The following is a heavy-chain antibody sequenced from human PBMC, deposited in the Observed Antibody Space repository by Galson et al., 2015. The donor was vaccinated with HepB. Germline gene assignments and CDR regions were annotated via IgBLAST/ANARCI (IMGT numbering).Heavy chain of an antibody. Sequence: SVKVSCKASGYTFTSYGISWVRQAPGQGLEWMGWISAYNGNTNYAQKLQGRVTMTTDTSTSTAYMELRSLRSDDTAVYYCARRGRIDGSWDRHYFDYWGQGTLVTVSS. V-gene: IGHV1-18*01. J-gene: IGHJ4*02. CDR3: ARRGRIDGSWDRHYFDY. CDR1: GYTFTSYG. CDR2: ISAYNGNT. D-gene: IGHD1-26*01.